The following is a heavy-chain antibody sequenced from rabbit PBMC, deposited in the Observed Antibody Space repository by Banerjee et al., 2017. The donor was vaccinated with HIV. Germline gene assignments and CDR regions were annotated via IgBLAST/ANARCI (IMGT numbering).Heavy chain of an antibody. Sequence: QEQLEESGGDLVKPEGSLTLTCTASGFSFSSNYWISWVRQAPGKGLEWIACIYADSNDDRYYASWAKGRFTISKTSSTTVTLQMTSLTAADTATYFCARDLAGVIGWNFNLWGQGTLVTVS. D-gene: IGHD4-1*01. V-gene: IGHV1S45*01. CDR3: ARDLAGVIGWNFNL. CDR2: IYADSNDDR. J-gene: IGHJ4*01. CDR1: GFSFSSNYW.